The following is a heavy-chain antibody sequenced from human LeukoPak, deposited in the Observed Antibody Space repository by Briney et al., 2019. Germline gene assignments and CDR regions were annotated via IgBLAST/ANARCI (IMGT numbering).Heavy chain of an antibody. Sequence: PGVSLRLSCAASGFTFSSYAMTWVRQAPGKGLEWVSGVSGSGGSTYYADSVKGRFTISRDNSKNTLSLQMSSLRAEDTAVYYCARDDGGDVVPAAIPDAFDIWGQGTMVTVSS. CDR1: GFTFSSYA. D-gene: IGHD2-2*01. CDR2: VSGSGGST. V-gene: IGHV3-23*01. J-gene: IGHJ3*02. CDR3: ARDDGGDVVPAAIPDAFDI.